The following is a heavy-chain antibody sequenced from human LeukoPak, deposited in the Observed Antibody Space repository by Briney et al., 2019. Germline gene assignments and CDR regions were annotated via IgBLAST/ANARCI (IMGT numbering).Heavy chain of an antibody. CDR3: ARSGRDGCNWDAFDI. V-gene: IGHV3-21*01. CDR1: GFTFSSYS. CDR2: ISSSISYI. J-gene: IGHJ3*02. D-gene: IGHD5-24*01. Sequence: GGSLRLSCAASGFTFSSYSMNWVRRAPGKGLEWVSSISSSISYIYYADSVKGRFTISRDNAKNSLHLQMNSLRAEDTAVYYCARSGRDGCNWDAFDIWGQGTMVTISS.